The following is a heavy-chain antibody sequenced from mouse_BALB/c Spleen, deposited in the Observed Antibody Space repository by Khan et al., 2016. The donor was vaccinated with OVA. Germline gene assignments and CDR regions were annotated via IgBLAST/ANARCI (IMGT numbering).Heavy chain of an antibody. V-gene: IGHV9-1*02. CDR1: GYTFTNYG. D-gene: IGHD3-3*01. J-gene: IGHJ4*01. CDR3: ARGGRRAMDY. Sequence: QIQLVQSGPDLKKPGETVKISCTASGYTFTNYGINWVKQAPGKGLKWMGWIYTYTGEPTYADDFKGRFAFSLETSASTAYLQINNLKNEDKATYFCARGGRRAMDYWGQGTAVTVSS. CDR2: IYTYTGEP.